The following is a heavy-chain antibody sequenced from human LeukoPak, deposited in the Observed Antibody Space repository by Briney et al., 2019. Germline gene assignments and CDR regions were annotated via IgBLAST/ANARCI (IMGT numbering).Heavy chain of an antibody. CDR2: IFYSGSS. CDR3: ARITDLSVATDY. V-gene: IGHV4-59*01. J-gene: IGHJ4*02. Sequence: PSETLSLTCTVSGGSISSFHWSWIRQPPGKGLEWIGYIFYSGSSNYNPSLKSRVTMSVDTSKNQFSLKLSSVTAADTAVYYCARITDLSVATDYWGQGTLVTVSS. D-gene: IGHD6-19*01. CDR1: GGSISSFH.